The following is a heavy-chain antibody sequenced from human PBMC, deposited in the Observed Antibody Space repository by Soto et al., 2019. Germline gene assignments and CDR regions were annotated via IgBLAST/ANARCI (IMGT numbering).Heavy chain of an antibody. CDR2: IIPFHGVT. CDR1: GGTFSPYT. D-gene: IGHD4-4*01. Sequence: QVQLVQSGAEVKKPGSSVKVSCKASGGTFSPYTINWVRQAPGQGLEWMGRIIPFHGVTNYAQKFQARVTITADKSASPAYMEMSVARFEDTAMYYCTRDCEITVSTWSSGGFWGRATLVTVSS. J-gene: IGHJ4*02. CDR3: TRDCEITVSTWSSGGF. V-gene: IGHV1-69*08.